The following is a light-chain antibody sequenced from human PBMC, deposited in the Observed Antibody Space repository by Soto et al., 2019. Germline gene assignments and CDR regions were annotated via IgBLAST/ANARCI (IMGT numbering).Light chain of an antibody. CDR1: SSNIGAGYD. V-gene: IGLV1-40*01. CDR3: QSYDSSLSAHVV. CDR2: NNS. J-gene: IGLJ2*01. Sequence: QSVLTQPPSVSGAPGQRVTISCTGSSSNIGAGYDVHWYQQLPGTAPKLLIYNNSNRPSGVPDRFSGSKSGTSASLAITGLQAEDEADYYCQSYDSSLSAHVVFGGGTKLTVL.